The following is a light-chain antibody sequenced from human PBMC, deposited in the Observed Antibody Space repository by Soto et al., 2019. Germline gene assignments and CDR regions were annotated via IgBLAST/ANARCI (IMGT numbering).Light chain of an antibody. V-gene: IGLV1-44*01. CDR1: SSNIGSDA. J-gene: IGLJ2*01. CDR3: ATWDDSLSGHVI. Sequence: QSVLTQPPSVSGTPGQRIAISCSGSSSNIGSDAVNWYQQLPGTAPKLLIHSNDQRPSGVPDRFSGSKSGTSASLAISGLQSEDEADYYCATWDDSLSGHVIFGGGTKVTVL. CDR2: SND.